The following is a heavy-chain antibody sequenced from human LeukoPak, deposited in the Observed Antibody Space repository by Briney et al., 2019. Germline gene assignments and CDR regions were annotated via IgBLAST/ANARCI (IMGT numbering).Heavy chain of an antibody. J-gene: IGHJ5*02. Sequence: ASVKVSCKASGGTFSSYAISWVRQAPGQGLEWMGGIIPIFGTANYAQKFQGRVTITTDESTSTAYMELSSLRSEDTAVYYCARDYIPGYSSAAGWFDPWGQGTLVTVSS. CDR3: ARDYIPGYSSAAGWFDP. V-gene: IGHV1-69*05. D-gene: IGHD6-25*01. CDR2: IIPIFGTA. CDR1: GGTFSSYA.